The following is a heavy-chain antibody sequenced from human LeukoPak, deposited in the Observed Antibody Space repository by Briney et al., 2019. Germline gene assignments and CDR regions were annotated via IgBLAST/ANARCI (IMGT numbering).Heavy chain of an antibody. V-gene: IGHV3-9*01. Sequence: GGSLRLSCAASGFTFDDYAMQWVRHAPGKGLEWVSGISWNSGSIVYADSVKGRFTISRDNAKNSLYLQMNSLRVEDTALYYCAKDIQGSGSYRYFDYWGQGTLVTVSS. CDR3: AKDIQGSGSYRYFDY. CDR2: ISWNSGSI. J-gene: IGHJ4*02. D-gene: IGHD3-10*01. CDR1: GFTFDDYA.